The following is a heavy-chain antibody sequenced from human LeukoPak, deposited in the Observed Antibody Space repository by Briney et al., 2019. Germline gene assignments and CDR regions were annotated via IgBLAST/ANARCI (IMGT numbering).Heavy chain of an antibody. CDR3: ARHDESGRRVDAFDI. D-gene: IGHD3-3*01. CDR1: GGSISSSNWS. J-gene: IGHJ3*02. CDR2: NYYSRST. V-gene: IGHV4-39*01. Sequence: SETLSLTCSVSGGSISSSNWSWRRIRQPPGKGLEWIGSNYYSRSTYYNQPLKSRVTISVDTSKNQYSLQLSSVAAADTAVYYCARHDESGRRVDAFDIWGQGTMVTVSS.